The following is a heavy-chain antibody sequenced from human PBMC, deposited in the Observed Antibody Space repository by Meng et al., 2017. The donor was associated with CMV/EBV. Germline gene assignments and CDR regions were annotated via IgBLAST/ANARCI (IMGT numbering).Heavy chain of an antibody. Sequence: GGSLRLSCAASGFTVSSNYMSWVRQAPGKGLEWVSVIYSGGSTYYADSVKGRFTISRDNSKNTLYLQMNSLRAEDTAVYYCARNMIGAYGSGSYTSGIGESWGQGTLVTVSS. CDR2: IYSGGST. D-gene: IGHD3-10*01. J-gene: IGHJ4*02. V-gene: IGHV3-53*01. CDR1: GFTVSSNY. CDR3: ARNMIGAYGSGSYTSGIGES.